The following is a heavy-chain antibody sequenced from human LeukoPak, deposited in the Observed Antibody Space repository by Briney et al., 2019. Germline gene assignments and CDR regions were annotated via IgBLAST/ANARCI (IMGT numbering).Heavy chain of an antibody. CDR2: ISAYNGNT. J-gene: IGHJ4*02. D-gene: IGHD6-19*01. CDR1: GYTFTSYG. CDR3: ASTPSSGWYRRFDY. Sequence: ASVKVSCKASGYTFTSYGISWVRQAPGQGLEWMGWISAYNGNTNYAQKLQGRVTMTTDTSTSTAYMELRSLRSEDTAVYYCASTPSSGWYRRFDYWGQGTLVTVSS. V-gene: IGHV1-18*01.